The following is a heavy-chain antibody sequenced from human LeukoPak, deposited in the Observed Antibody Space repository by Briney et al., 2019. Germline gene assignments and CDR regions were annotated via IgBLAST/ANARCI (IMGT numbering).Heavy chain of an antibody. CDR1: GYTFTSYG. J-gene: IGHJ4*02. Sequence: PGASVKVSCKASGYTFTSYGISWVRQAPGKGLEWVSSISASGGKTYDADSVKGRFTISRDNSKNTFYLDMNSLRADDTAVYYCAKTFGTIDPFEYWGQGTLVTVSS. V-gene: IGHV3-23*01. CDR2: ISASGGKT. D-gene: IGHD2-2*01. CDR3: AKTFGTIDPFEY.